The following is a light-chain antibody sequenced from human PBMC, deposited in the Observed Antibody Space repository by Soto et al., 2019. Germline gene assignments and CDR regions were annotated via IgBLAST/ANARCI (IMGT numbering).Light chain of an antibody. Sequence: EIVLTQSPGTLSLSPGERATLSCRASQSVSSSYLAWYQQKPGQAPRLLIYGASSRATGIPDRFSGSGSGKDFTLTISRLEPEDFEVYYCQQYGSSPPMYTFGQGTKLEIK. CDR2: GAS. CDR1: QSVSSSY. J-gene: IGKJ2*01. CDR3: QQYGSSPPMYT. V-gene: IGKV3-20*01.